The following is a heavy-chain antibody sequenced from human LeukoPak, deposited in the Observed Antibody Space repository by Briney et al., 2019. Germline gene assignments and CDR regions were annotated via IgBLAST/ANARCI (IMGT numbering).Heavy chain of an antibody. V-gene: IGHV3-33*01. D-gene: IGHD3-10*01. CDR1: GFTFSSYG. Sequence: GRSLRLTCAAPGFTFSSYGMHWVRQGPGKGLEWVTFIWYDGTDKNYADSVKGRFTIPRDNSKNTLYLQMNSLRAEDTAVYYCARSGSTYYYGMDVWGQGTTVTVSS. CDR3: ARSGSTYYYGMDV. CDR2: IWYDGTDK. J-gene: IGHJ6*02.